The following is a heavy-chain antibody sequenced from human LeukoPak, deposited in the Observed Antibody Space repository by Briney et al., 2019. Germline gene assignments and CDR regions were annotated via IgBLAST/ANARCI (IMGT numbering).Heavy chain of an antibody. Sequence: SETLSLTCTVSGGSNSSGGYYWSWIRQPPGKGLEWIGYIYHSGSTYYNPSLKGRVTISVDRSKNQFSLKLSSVTAADTAVYYCARWRELHTIFDYWGQGTLVTVSS. CDR3: ARWRELHTIFDY. CDR2: IYHSGST. D-gene: IGHD1-26*01. J-gene: IGHJ4*02. V-gene: IGHV4-30-2*01. CDR1: GGSNSSGGYY.